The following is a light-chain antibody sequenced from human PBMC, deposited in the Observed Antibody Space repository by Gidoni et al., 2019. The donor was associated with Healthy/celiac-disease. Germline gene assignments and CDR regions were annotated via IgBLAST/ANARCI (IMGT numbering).Light chain of an antibody. J-gene: IGKJ3*01. Sequence: EIVLTQSPATLSLSPGERATLSCRASQSVSSYLAWYQQKPGQAPGLLIYDASNRATGIPARFSGSGSGTDFTLTISSLEPEDFAVYYCQQRFTFGPGTKVDIK. CDR1: QSVSSY. V-gene: IGKV3-11*01. CDR3: QQRFT. CDR2: DAS.